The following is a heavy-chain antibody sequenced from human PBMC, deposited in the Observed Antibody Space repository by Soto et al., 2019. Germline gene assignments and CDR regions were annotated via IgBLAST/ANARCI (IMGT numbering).Heavy chain of an antibody. CDR3: AIDRFYFDWQTTDC. Sequence: PGGSLRLSCAASGFTFSSYAMSWVRQAPGKGLEWVSAISGSGGSTYYADSVKGRFTISRDNSKNTLYLQMNSLRAEDTAVYYCAIDRFYFDWQTTDCWSQGSLVTVSS. D-gene: IGHD3-9*01. CDR2: ISGSGGST. J-gene: IGHJ4*02. V-gene: IGHV3-23*01. CDR1: GFTFSSYA.